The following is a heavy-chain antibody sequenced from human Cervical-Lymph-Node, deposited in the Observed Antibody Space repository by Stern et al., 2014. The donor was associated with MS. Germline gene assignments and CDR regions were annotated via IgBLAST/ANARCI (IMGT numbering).Heavy chain of an antibody. CDR1: GFTFGDHA. CDR3: AKDLSQYSSSADLEH. V-gene: IGHV3-9*01. J-gene: IGHJ4*02. Sequence: EVQLVQSGGGLVQPGGSLKLSCAASGFTFGDHAMHWVRQAPGKGLDWVSGISWNSGSIDYADSVKGRFTISRDNTKNSLHLQMNSLRPEDTAFYYCAKDLSQYSSSADLEHWGQGTLVTVSS. D-gene: IGHD4-11*01. CDR2: ISWNSGSI.